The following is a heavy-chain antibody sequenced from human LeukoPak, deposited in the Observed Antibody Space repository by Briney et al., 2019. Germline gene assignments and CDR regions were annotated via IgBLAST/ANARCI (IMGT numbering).Heavy chain of an antibody. CDR2: INPNSGGT. D-gene: IGHD2-2*01. J-gene: IGHJ3*02. Sequence: ASVKVSCKVSGYTLSELSMHWVRQAPGQGLEWMGWINPNSGGTNYVQKFQGRVTMTRDTSISTAYMELSRLRSDDTAVYYCAREVAMKVVVRAGAFDIWGQGTMLTVSS. CDR1: GYTLSELS. CDR3: AREVAMKVVVRAGAFDI. V-gene: IGHV1-2*02.